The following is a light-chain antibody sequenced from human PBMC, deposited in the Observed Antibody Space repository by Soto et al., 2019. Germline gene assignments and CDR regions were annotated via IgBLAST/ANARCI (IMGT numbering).Light chain of an antibody. CDR2: DAS. J-gene: IGKJ2*01. Sequence: DIQMTQSPSTLSASVGDRVTITCRASQSISSWLAWYQQKPGKAPKLLIYDASRLESGVPSRFSGSRSGTEFTLTISSLQADDFATCYCQQYETYSRTFGQGTKVDI. V-gene: IGKV1-5*01. CDR3: QQYETYSRT. CDR1: QSISSW.